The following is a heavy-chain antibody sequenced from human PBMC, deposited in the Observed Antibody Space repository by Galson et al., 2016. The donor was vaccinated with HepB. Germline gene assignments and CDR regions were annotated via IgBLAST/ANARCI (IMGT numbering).Heavy chain of an antibody. D-gene: IGHD2-8*02. V-gene: IGHV3-9*01. Sequence: SLRLSCAASGFTFDDYDMHWVRQAPGKGLEWVSGISWNSGSIGYADSVKGRSTISRDNAKNSLYLQMNSLRAEDTALYYCPKDISYCTGGVCYRHYGMDVWGQGTTVTVSS. J-gene: IGHJ6*02. CDR1: GFTFDDYD. CDR3: PKDISYCTGGVCYRHYGMDV. CDR2: ISWNSGSI.